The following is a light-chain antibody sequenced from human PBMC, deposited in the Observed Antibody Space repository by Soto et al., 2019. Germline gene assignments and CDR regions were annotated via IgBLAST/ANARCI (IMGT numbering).Light chain of an antibody. CDR1: SSDVGAYNY. CDR3: CSYAGRYTWV. CDR2: DVS. Sequence: QSALTQPRSVSGSPGQSVTISCTGTSSDVGAYNYVSWYQQHPGKAPKLMIYDVSERPSGIPDRFSGSKSGNTASLTISGLQGEDEADYYCCSYAGRYTWVFGGGTKVTVL. V-gene: IGLV2-11*01. J-gene: IGLJ3*02.